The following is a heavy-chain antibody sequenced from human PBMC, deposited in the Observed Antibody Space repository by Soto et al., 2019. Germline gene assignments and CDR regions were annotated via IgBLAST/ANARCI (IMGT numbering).Heavy chain of an antibody. V-gene: IGHV2-5*02. D-gene: IGHD5-18*01. Sequence: SGPTLVNPTQSLTLTCTFSGFSLSTSGVGVGWIRQPPGKALEWLALIYWDDDRRYSPSLKSRLTITKDTSKNQVVLTMTNMDPVDTAVFYRARGITTAPGLDVWGQGTTVTVSS. J-gene: IGHJ6*02. CDR2: IYWDDDR. CDR3: ARGITTAPGLDV. CDR1: GFSLSTSGVG.